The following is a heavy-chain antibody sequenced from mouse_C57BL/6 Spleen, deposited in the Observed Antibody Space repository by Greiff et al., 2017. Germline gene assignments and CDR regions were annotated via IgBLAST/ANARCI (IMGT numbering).Heavy chain of an antibody. V-gene: IGHV7-3*01. CDR2: IRNKANGYTT. D-gene: IGHD1-1*01. CDR1: GFTFTDYY. J-gene: IGHJ2*01. CDR3: ARYISGYGSSYDFDY. Sequence: EVKLMESGGGLVQPGGSLSLSCAASGFTFTDYYMSWVRQPPGKARRWLGFIRNKANGYTTEYSASVKGRFTISRDNSQSILYLQMNALRAEDSATYDCARYISGYGSSYDFDYGGQGTTLAVSS.